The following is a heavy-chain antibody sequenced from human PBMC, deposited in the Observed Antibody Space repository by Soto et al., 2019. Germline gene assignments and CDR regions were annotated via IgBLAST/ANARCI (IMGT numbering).Heavy chain of an antibody. J-gene: IGHJ6*02. D-gene: IGHD2-15*01. Sequence: QITLKESGPTLVKPTQTLTLTCTFSGFSLSTSGVGVAWIRQPPGQALEWLALIYWDDDKRYRPSLESRLTITKDTSTNQVVLTMTNMDSVDTATYYCAYLPCSGGSCYWFSFSGMDVWGQGTTVTVYS. CDR2: IYWDDDK. CDR3: AYLPCSGGSCYWFSFSGMDV. V-gene: IGHV2-5*02. CDR1: GFSLSTSGVG.